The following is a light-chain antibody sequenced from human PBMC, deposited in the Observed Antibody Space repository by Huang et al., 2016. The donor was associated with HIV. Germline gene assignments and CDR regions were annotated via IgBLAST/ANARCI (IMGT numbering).Light chain of an antibody. Sequence: AIRMTQSPSSLSASTGDRVNITCRASQDSNNFLAWDQQKPGKAPNLLIYAASILETGVPSRFSGSGSGTEFNLSISCLQSEDFATYYCQQYYSYRTFGQGTQVEIK. J-gene: IGKJ1*01. CDR2: AAS. CDR3: QQYYSYRT. V-gene: IGKV1-8*01. CDR1: QDSNNF.